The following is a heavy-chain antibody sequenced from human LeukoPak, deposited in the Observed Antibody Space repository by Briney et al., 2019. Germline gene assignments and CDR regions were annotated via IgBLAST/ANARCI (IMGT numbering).Heavy chain of an antibody. CDR3: AKAIAAAGTFDY. J-gene: IGHJ4*02. CDR1: GFTFSSYA. CDR2: ISGSGGST. D-gene: IGHD6-13*01. V-gene: IGHV3-23*01. Sequence: GGSLRLSCAASGFTFSSYAMSWVRQAPGKGLERVSAISGSGGSTYYADSVKGRFTISRDNSKNTLYLQMNSLRAEDTAVYYCAKAIAAAGTFDYWGQGTLVTVSS.